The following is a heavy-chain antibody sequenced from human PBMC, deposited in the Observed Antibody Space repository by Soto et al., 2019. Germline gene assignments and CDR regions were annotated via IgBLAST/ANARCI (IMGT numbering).Heavy chain of an antibody. CDR3: ARGPYDSSGYCIYY. J-gene: IGHJ4*02. Sequence: EVQLVESGGGLIQPGGSLRLSCAASGFTVSSNYMSWVRQAPGKGLEWVSVIYSGGSTYYADSVKGRFTISRDNSKNTLYLQMNSLRAEDTAVYYCARGPYDSSGYCIYYWGQGTLVTVSS. D-gene: IGHD3-22*01. V-gene: IGHV3-53*01. CDR2: IYSGGST. CDR1: GFTVSSNY.